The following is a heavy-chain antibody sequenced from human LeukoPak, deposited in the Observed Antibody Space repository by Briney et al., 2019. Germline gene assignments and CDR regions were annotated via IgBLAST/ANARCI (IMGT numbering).Heavy chain of an antibody. CDR1: GFTFSSYW. D-gene: IGHD4-23*01. Sequence: QSGGSLRLSCAASGFTFSSYWMSWVRQAPGKGLEGVANIKQDGSEKYYVDSVKGRFTISRDNAKNSLYLQMNSLRAEDTAVYYCARGRTTVVTEGVWFDPWGQGTLVTVSS. CDR2: IKQDGSEK. V-gene: IGHV3-7*01. CDR3: ARGRTTVVTEGVWFDP. J-gene: IGHJ5*02.